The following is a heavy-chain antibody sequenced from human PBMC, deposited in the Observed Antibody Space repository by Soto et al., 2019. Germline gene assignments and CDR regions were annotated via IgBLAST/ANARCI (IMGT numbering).Heavy chain of an antibody. J-gene: IGHJ5*02. Sequence: SETLSLTCSVSGGSISNYYCFWSWLRQSPGRGLEWIGYISYSGSTNYNPSVKSRVTISADMSKNQFSLRLSSVTAADTAIYYCAKTIVVAGNLRFDPWGQGALVTVSS. CDR3: AKTIVVAGNLRFDP. CDR1: GGSISNYY. CDR2: ISYSGST. V-gene: IGHV4-59*03. D-gene: IGHD6-19*01.